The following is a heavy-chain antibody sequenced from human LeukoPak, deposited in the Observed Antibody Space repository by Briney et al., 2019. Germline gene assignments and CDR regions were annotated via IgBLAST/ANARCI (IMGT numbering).Heavy chain of an antibody. CDR3: ARAYTYYNYYMDV. CDR1: GGSFSGYY. Sequence: SETLSLTCAVYGGSFSGYYWTWIRQPPGKGLEWIGEINRSGSTNYNPSLKSRVTISVDTSKNQFSLKLSSVTAADTAVYYCARAYTYYNYYMDVWGKGTTVTVSS. J-gene: IGHJ6*03. CDR2: INRSGST. V-gene: IGHV4-34*01. D-gene: IGHD3-16*01.